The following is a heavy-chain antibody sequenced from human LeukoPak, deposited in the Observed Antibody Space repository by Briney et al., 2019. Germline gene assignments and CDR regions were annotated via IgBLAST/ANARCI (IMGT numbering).Heavy chain of an antibody. Sequence: LSETLSLTCTVSGGSISSSSYYWGWIRQPPGKGLEWIGSIYYSGSTNYNPSLKSRITISVDTSKNQFSLKLSSVTAADTAVYYCAKEVSEKAATYLDWFDPWGQGTLVTVSS. CDR3: AKEVSEKAATYLDWFDP. CDR2: IYYSGST. J-gene: IGHJ5*02. V-gene: IGHV4-39*07. CDR1: GGSISSSSYY. D-gene: IGHD2-15*01.